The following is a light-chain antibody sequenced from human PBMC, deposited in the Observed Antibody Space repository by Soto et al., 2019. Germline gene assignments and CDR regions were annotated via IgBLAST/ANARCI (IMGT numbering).Light chain of an antibody. CDR2: GAS. CDR3: QQFSSYPLT. J-gene: IGKJ4*01. V-gene: IGKV3-20*01. CDR1: ESFSSSY. Sequence: EIVLTQSPGTLSLSPGERATLSCRASESFSSSYLAWYQQNPGQAPRLLIYGASSRATGIPDRFGGSGSGTDFTLTISRLEPEDFAVYYCQQFSSYPLTFGGGTKVDIK.